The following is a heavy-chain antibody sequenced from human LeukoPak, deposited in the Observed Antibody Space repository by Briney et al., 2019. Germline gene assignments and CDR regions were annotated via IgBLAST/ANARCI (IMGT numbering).Heavy chain of an antibody. CDR1: GFTFSSYA. CDR3: AREKTYYYDSSAFDI. CDR2: ISYDGSNK. D-gene: IGHD3-22*01. V-gene: IGHV3-30-3*01. Sequence: GGPLRLSCAASGFTFSSYAMHWVRQAPGKGLEGVAVISYDGSNKYYADSVKGRFTISRDNSKNTLYLQMNSLRAEDTAVYYCAREKTYYYDSSAFDIWGQGTMVTVSS. J-gene: IGHJ3*02.